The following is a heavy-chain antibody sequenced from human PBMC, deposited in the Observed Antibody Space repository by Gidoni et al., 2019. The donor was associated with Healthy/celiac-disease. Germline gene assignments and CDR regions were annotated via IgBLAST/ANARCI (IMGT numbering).Heavy chain of an antibody. CDR3: AKGPIAAAGHFDY. CDR1: GFTFSSYA. V-gene: IGHV3-23*01. Sequence: EVQLLESGGGLVQPGGSLRLSCAASGFTFSSYAMSLVRQAPGKGMGWVSAISGSGGSTYYADSVKCRFTISRDNSKNTLYLQMNSLRAEDTAVYYCAKGPIAAAGHFDYWGQGTLVTVSS. D-gene: IGHD6-13*01. CDR2: ISGSGGST. J-gene: IGHJ4*02.